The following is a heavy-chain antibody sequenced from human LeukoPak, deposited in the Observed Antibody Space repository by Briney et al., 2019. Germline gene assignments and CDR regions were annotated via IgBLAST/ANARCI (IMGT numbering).Heavy chain of an antibody. Sequence: GGSLRLSCAASGFSVTSNYISWVRQAPGKGLEWVSVIYSGGSTYYADSVKGRFTISRHNSKNTLYLQMNSLRAEGTAVYYCATLGSIVWGRKGTASSLWGQGTLVTVSS. D-gene: IGHD2-21*02. CDR2: IYSGGST. CDR1: GFSVTSNY. V-gene: IGHV3-53*04. J-gene: IGHJ4*02. CDR3: ATLGSIVWGRKGTASSL.